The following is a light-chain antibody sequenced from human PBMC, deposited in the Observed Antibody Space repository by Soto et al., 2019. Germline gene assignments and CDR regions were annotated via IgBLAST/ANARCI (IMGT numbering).Light chain of an antibody. Sequence: PGERATLSCRASQSVSSNLAWYQQKPGQAPRLLISGASSRATGIPDRFSGGGSGTDFTLTISGLEPEDFALYYCQQYGVSPISFGQGTRLEI. CDR1: QSVSSN. CDR2: GAS. CDR3: QQYGVSPIS. J-gene: IGKJ5*01. V-gene: IGKV3-20*01.